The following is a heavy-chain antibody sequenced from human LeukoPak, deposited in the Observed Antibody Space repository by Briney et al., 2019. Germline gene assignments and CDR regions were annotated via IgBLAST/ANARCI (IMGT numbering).Heavy chain of an antibody. CDR2: INHSGST. J-gene: IGHJ6*03. V-gene: IGHV4-34*01. D-gene: IGHD6-6*01. CDR1: GGSFSGYY. Sequence: PSETLSLTCAVYGGSFSGYYWNWIRQPPGKGLEWIGEINHSGSTNYNPSLKSRVTISVDTSKNQFSLKLSSVTAADTAVYYCAREGRDIYSSSSPTYYYYYMDVWGKGTTVTVSS. CDR3: AREGRDIYSSSSPTYYYYYMDV.